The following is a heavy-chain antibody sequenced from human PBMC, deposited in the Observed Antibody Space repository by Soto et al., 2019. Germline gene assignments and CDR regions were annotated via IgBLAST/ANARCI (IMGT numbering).Heavy chain of an antibody. CDR1: GFTFSNAW. Sequence: PGGSLRLSCAASGFTFSNAWMNWVRQAPGKGLEWVGRIKSKTDGGTTDYAAPVKGRFTISRDDSKNTLYLQMNSLKTEDTAVYYCTTGPGLGELSLNSYYYYGMDVWGQGTTVTVSS. V-gene: IGHV3-15*07. J-gene: IGHJ6*02. D-gene: IGHD3-16*02. CDR3: TTGPGLGELSLNSYYYYGMDV. CDR2: IKSKTDGGTT.